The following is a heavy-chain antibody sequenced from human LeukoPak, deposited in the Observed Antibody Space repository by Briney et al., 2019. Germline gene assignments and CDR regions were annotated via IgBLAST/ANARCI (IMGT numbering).Heavy chain of an antibody. J-gene: IGHJ6*02. CDR3: ARDRGLRFLEWFPLPEEYYYYGMDV. V-gene: IGHV1-18*01. Sequence: ASVKVSCKASGYTFTSYGISWVRQAPGQGPEWMGWISAYNGNTNYAQKLQGRVTMTTDTSTSTAYMELRSLRSDDTAVYYCARDRGLRFLEWFPLPEEYYYYGMDVWGQGTTVTVSS. CDR2: ISAYNGNT. CDR1: GYTFTSYG. D-gene: IGHD3-3*01.